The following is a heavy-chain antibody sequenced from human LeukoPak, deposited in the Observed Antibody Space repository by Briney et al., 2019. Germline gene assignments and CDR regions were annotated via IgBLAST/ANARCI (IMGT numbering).Heavy chain of an antibody. J-gene: IGHJ5*02. V-gene: IGHV4-30-2*01. CDR1: GGSISSGGYS. D-gene: IGHD3-10*01. CDR2: IYHSGST. Sequence: SETLSLTCAVSGGSISSGGYSWSWIRQPPGKGLEWIGYIYHSGSTYYNPSLKSRVTISVDRSKNQFSLKLSSVTAADTAVYYCARGESYYGSGRGPHGNWFDPWGQGTLVTVSS. CDR3: ARGESYYGSGRGPHGNWFDP.